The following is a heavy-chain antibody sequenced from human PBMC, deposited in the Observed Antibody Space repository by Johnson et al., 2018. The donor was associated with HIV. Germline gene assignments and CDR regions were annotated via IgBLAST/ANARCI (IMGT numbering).Heavy chain of an antibody. Sequence: QMQLVESGGGVVQPGRSLRLSCAASGFTFSSYVMHWVRQAPGKGLEGVAVISYDGHNKYYTDSVKGRFTISRDNSKSTLYLQMNSLGPEDTAVFYCARVTSSVTTAKYGAFDIWGQGTMVTVSS. D-gene: IGHD4-17*01. CDR2: ISYDGHNK. J-gene: IGHJ3*02. CDR3: ARVTSSVTTAKYGAFDI. CDR1: GFTFSSYV. V-gene: IGHV3-30-3*01.